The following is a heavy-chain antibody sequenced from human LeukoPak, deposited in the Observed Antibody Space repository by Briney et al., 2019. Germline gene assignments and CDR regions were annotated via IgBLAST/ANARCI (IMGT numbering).Heavy chain of an antibody. V-gene: IGHV1-18*01. Sequence: ASVKVSCKASGYTFTSYAITWVRQAPGQGLEWMGWISAYNGNTNYAQKLQGRVTMTTDTSTSTAYMELRSLRSDDTAVYYCARDRVRAAGLRFDPWGQGTLVTVSS. J-gene: IGHJ5*02. CDR1: GYTFTSYA. CDR2: ISAYNGNT. D-gene: IGHD6-13*01. CDR3: ARDRVRAAGLRFDP.